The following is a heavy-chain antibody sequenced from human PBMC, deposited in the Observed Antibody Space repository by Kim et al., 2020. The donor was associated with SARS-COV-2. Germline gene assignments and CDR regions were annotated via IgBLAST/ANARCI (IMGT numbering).Heavy chain of an antibody. J-gene: IGHJ4*02. CDR3: AKGYYGSGSYGVIDY. CDR1: GFTFDDYT. D-gene: IGHD3-10*01. Sequence: GGSLRLSCAASGFTFDDYTMHWVRQAPGKGLEWVSLISWDGGSTYYADSVKGRFTISRDNSKNSLYLQMNSLRTKDTALYYCAKGYYGSGSYGVIDYWGQGTLVTVSS. CDR2: ISWDGGST. V-gene: IGHV3-43*01.